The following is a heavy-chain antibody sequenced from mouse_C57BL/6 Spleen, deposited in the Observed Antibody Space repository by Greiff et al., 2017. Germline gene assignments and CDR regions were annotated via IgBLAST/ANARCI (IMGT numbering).Heavy chain of an antibody. J-gene: IGHJ2*01. CDR2: IYPGSGST. Sequence: VQLQQPGAELVKPGASVTMSCKASGYTFTSYWITWVKQRPGQGLAWIGDIYPGSGSTNYNEKFKSKAILTVATSSSTAYMQLSSLTSEDSAVYYCAYSSGYDCDYWGQGTTLTVSS. CDR1: GYTFTSYW. V-gene: IGHV1-55*01. D-gene: IGHD3-2*02. CDR3: AYSSGYDCDY.